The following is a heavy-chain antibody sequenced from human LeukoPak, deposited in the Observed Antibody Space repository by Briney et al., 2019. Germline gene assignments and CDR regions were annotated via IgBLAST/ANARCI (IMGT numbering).Heavy chain of an antibody. V-gene: IGHV3-7*01. CDR3: ARWQLERPYHFDC. CDR1: GFTFSSYW. D-gene: IGHD1-1*01. J-gene: IGHJ4*02. Sequence: GSLRLSCAASGFTFSSYWMSWVRQAPGKGLEWVANIKQDGSEKYYVDSVKGRFTVSRDNAKNSLYLQMNSLRAEDTAVYYCARWQLERPYHFDCWGQGALVTVSS. CDR2: IKQDGSEK.